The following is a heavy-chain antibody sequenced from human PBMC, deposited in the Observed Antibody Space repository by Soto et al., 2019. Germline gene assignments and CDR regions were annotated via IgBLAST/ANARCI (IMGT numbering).Heavy chain of an antibody. CDR2: ISYDGSNK. CDR3: AKDRLRGGFLTTATTNGMDV. Sequence: VQVLESGGGLVQPGGSLRLSCAASGFTFSSYGMHWVRQAPGKGLEWVALISYDGSNKYYADSVKGRFSISRDNSKNTLYLQMNSLRAGDTAVYYCAKDRLRGGFLTTATTNGMDVWGQGTTVTVSS. V-gene: IGHV3-30*18. D-gene: IGHD1-26*01. CDR1: GFTFSSYG. J-gene: IGHJ6*02.